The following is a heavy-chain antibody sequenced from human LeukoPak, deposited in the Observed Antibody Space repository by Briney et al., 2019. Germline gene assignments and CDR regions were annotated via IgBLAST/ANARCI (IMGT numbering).Heavy chain of an antibody. CDR3: ARVVGGYTYGVFDY. CDR2: VYDTGSA. CDR1: GGSISSHY. J-gene: IGHJ4*02. Sequence: SETLSLTCTVSGGSISSHYWSWIRQPPGKGLEYIGYVYDTGSANYNPSLKSRVTISVDTSKNQFSLKLSSVTSADTAVYYCARVVGGYTYGVFDYWGQGILVTVSS. V-gene: IGHV4-59*11. D-gene: IGHD5-18*01.